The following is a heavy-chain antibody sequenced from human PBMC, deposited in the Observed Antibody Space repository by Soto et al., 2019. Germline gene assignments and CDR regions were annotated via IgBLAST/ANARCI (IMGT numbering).Heavy chain of an antibody. J-gene: IGHJ5*02. D-gene: IGHD3-10*01. CDR3: VKNSGWFNT. CDR2: IDGSGGIT. CDR1: GFTLGTTD. V-gene: IGHV3-23*01. Sequence: VQLLQSGGGLVQPGGSLTLSCSASGFTLGTTDMSWVRQAPGEVLGWVSTIDGSGGITYYADSVKGRFTISRDNSRNTVYLQLNSLRGDNTAMYYCVKNSGWFNTWGQGALVTVSS.